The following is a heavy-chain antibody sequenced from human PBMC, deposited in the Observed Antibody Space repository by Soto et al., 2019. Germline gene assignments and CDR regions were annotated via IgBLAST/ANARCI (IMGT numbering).Heavy chain of an antibody. CDR3: ARDRVNDDFWSGYYYGMDV. CDR1: SYTFTSYG. D-gene: IGHD3-3*01. V-gene: IGHV1-18*01. Sequence: ASVKVSCKASSYTFTSYGISWVRQAPGQGLEWMGWISANNGHTKYAQKFQGRVTMTTDTTTSTAYTELRSLRSDDTAVYYCARDRVNDDFWSGYYYGMDVWGQGTTVNVSS. J-gene: IGHJ6*02. CDR2: ISANNGHT.